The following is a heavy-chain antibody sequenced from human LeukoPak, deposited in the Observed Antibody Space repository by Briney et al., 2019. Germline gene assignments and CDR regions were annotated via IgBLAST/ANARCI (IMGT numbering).Heavy chain of an antibody. Sequence: GESLKISCKGSGYSFTSYWIGWVRQMPGKGLEWMGIIYPGDSDTRYSSSFQGQVTISADKSISTAYLQWSSLKASDTAMYYCARQSYYDSSGYQLWFDPWGQGTLVTVSS. CDR3: ARQSYYDSSGYQLWFDP. CDR1: GYSFTSYW. D-gene: IGHD3-22*01. CDR2: IYPGDSDT. J-gene: IGHJ5*02. V-gene: IGHV5-51*01.